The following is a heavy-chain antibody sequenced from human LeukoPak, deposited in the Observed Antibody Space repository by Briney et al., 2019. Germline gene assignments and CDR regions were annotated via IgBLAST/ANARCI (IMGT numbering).Heavy chain of an antibody. CDR3: ARLILVATGDTFDV. Sequence: GSLRLSCAASGFTVSSNYMSWVRQAPGKGLEWVSVIYSGGSTYYADSVKGRFTISRDNSKNTLYLQMNSLRAEDTAVYYCARLILVATGDTFDVWGQGTMVTVSS. V-gene: IGHV3-53*01. CDR1: GFTVSSNY. J-gene: IGHJ3*01. D-gene: IGHD5-12*01. CDR2: IYSGGST.